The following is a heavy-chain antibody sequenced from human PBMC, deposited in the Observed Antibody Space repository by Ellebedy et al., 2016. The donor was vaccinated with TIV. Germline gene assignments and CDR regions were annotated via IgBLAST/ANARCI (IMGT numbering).Heavy chain of an antibody. CDR2: VYHSGTT. Sequence: GSLRLXXTVSGYSISRGYFWGWIRQPPGQGLEWIGSVYHSGTTYYNSSLQSRVTISLDMSKNQFSLKLSSVTAADTAVYYCARDNGPWGQGTLVTVSS. V-gene: IGHV4-38-2*02. CDR1: GYSISRGYF. J-gene: IGHJ5*02. CDR3: ARDNGP. D-gene: IGHD2-8*01.